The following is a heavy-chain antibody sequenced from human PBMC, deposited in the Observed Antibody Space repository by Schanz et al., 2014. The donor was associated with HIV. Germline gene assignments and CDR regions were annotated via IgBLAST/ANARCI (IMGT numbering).Heavy chain of an antibody. D-gene: IGHD3-10*01. J-gene: IGHJ4*02. CDR3: ARGRLIGNSGYPYFDF. CDR2: ISYDGSNK. V-gene: IGHV3-30-3*01. CDR1: GFTFSSYA. Sequence: VQLVESGGGLVQPGRSLRLSCAASGFTFSSYAMHWVRQAPGKGLEWVAVISYDGSNKYYADSVKGRFTISRDNSKNTLYLQMNSLRAEDTAVYYCARGRLIGNSGYPYFDFWGQGTQVTVSS.